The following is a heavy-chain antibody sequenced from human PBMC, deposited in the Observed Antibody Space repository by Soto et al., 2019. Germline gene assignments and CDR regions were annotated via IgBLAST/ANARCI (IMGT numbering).Heavy chain of an antibody. CDR3: ARDKAATNDY. CDR2: IWYDGSNK. V-gene: IGHV3-33*08. CDR1: GFTVSSNY. Sequence: SLRLSCAASGFTVSSNYMSWVRQAPGKGLEWVAVIWYDGSNKYYADSVKGRFTISRDNSKNTLYLQMNSLRAEDTAVYYCARDKAATNDYWGQGTLVTVSS. D-gene: IGHD1-7*01. J-gene: IGHJ4*02.